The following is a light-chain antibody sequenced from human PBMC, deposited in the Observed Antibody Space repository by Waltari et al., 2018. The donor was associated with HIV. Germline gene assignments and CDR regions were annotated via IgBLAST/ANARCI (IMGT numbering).Light chain of an antibody. V-gene: IGLV2-8*01. CDR1: SSDVWGYNY. J-gene: IGLJ3*02. CDR2: EVI. CDR3: SSYAGSNWV. Sequence: QSALTQPPSASGSPGQPVTISCTGTSSDVWGYNYVSWYQQHPGKAPKNIIYEVIKRPSGVPDRFSGSKSGNTASLTVSGLQAEDEADYYCSSYAGSNWVFGGGTKLTVL.